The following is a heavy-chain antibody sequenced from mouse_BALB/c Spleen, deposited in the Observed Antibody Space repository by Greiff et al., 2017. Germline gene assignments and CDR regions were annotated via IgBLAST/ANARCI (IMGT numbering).Heavy chain of an antibody. Sequence: QVQLKESGPGLVAPSQSLSITCTVSGFSLTSYGVHWVRQPPGKGLEWLGVIWAGGSTNYNSALMSRLSISKDNSKSQVFLKMNSLQTDDTAMYYCARGEESTMITTGAWFAYWGQGTLVTVSA. CDR1: GFSLTSYG. V-gene: IGHV2-9*02. D-gene: IGHD2-4*01. J-gene: IGHJ3*01. CDR2: IWAGGST. CDR3: ARGEESTMITTGAWFAY.